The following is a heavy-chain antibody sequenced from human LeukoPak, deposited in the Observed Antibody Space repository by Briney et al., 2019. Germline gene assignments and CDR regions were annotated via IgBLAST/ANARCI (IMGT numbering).Heavy chain of an antibody. CDR3: ASGSNDYGDYGPTHDDY. J-gene: IGHJ4*02. D-gene: IGHD4-17*01. Sequence: PGGSLRLSCAASGFTFSSYAMHWVRQAPGKGLEWVAVISYDGSNKYYADSVKGRFTISRDNSKNTLYLQMNSLRAEDTAVYYCASGSNDYGDYGPTHDDYWDQGTLVTVSS. V-gene: IGHV3-30-3*01. CDR2: ISYDGSNK. CDR1: GFTFSSYA.